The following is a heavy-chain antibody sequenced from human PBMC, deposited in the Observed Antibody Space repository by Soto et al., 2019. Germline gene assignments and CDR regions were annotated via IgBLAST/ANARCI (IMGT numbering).Heavy chain of an antibody. CDR3: ARENGRESRNLEY. J-gene: IGHJ4*02. CDR2: IIPGFGAA. D-gene: IGHD2-8*01. CDR1: GATFSSYI. V-gene: IGHV1-69*14. Sequence: QVQLVQSGAEVKKPGSSVKVSCKASGATFSSYIMNWVRQAPGQGLEWMGWIIPGFGAANYAQKFQGRVTIIADRTTRTAYLERSGLRFEDPAVYWCARENGRESRNLEYWGQGTLVTVSS.